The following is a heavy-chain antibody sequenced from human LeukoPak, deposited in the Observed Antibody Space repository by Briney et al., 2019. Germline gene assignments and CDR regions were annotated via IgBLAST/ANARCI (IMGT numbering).Heavy chain of an antibody. J-gene: IGHJ4*02. CDR2: ISAYNGNT. V-gene: IGHV1-18*01. Sequence: ASVKVSCKASGYTFTSYGISWVRQAPGQGLEWMGWISAYNGNTNYAQKLQGRVTMTTDTSTSTAYMELRSLRSDDTAVYYCASLIYDSSGLYFDYWGQGTLVTVSS. CDR3: ASLIYDSSGLYFDY. CDR1: GYTFTSYG. D-gene: IGHD3-22*01.